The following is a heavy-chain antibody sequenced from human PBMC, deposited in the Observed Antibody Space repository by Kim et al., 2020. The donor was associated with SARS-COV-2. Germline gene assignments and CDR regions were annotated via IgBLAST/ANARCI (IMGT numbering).Heavy chain of an antibody. D-gene: IGHD5-12*01. Sequence: GGSLRLSCSASGFSFSSYAMHWVRQAPGKGLEYVSAITSNGGSRYYVQSVKGRFTISRDNPKNTLYLQMTSLRAEDTAVYYCAKGGGSADFYAMDVWGQGTTVTVSS. CDR1: GFSFSSYA. V-gene: IGHV3-64*04. CDR3: AKGGGSADFYAMDV. J-gene: IGHJ6*02. CDR2: ITSNGGSR.